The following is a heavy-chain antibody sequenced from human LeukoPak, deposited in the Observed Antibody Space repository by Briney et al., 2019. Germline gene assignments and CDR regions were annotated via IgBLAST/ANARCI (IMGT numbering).Heavy chain of an antibody. Sequence: GGSLRLSCAASGFTFSSYAMHWVRQAPGKGLEWVAVISYDGSNKYYADSVKGRFTISRDNAKNSLYLQMNSLRAEDTAVYYCARAQHYDFWSGYTPLWGQGTLVTVSS. CDR3: ARAQHYDFWSGYTPL. J-gene: IGHJ4*02. V-gene: IGHV3-30-3*01. CDR1: GFTFSSYA. CDR2: ISYDGSNK. D-gene: IGHD3-3*01.